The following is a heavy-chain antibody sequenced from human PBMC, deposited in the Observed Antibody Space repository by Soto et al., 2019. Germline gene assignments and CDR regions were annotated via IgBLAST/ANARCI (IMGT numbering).Heavy chain of an antibody. CDR1: GYTFTNFG. D-gene: IGHD2-21*02. J-gene: IGHJ4*02. CDR2: VTTDKGKT. CDR3: ARSIVVVTALDY. Sequence: ASVKVSCKTSGYTFTNFGISWGRQAPGQGLEWMGWVTTDKGKTTYAQKFQGRVTMTTDTSTSTAYMELSSLRSEDTAVYYCARSIVVVTALDYWGQGTLVTVSS. V-gene: IGHV1-18*01.